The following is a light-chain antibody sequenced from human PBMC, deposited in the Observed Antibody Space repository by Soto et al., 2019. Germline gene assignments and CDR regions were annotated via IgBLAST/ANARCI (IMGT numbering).Light chain of an antibody. Sequence: MTQSPSSLSASTGDRVTITCRASPSVTNYLAWYQQKPGQPPRLLIYGAFNRAAGIPARFSGSGSGTDFSLTVSSLQSEDFATYFCQQAHTFPWTFGQGTKVDNK. CDR1: PSVTNY. CDR2: GAF. CDR3: QQAHTFPWT. V-gene: IGKV3D-15*01. J-gene: IGKJ1*01.